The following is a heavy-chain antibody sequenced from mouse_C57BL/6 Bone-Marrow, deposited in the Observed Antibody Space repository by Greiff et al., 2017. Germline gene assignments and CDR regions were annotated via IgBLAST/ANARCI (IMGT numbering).Heavy chain of an antibody. CDR1: GYTFTDYE. D-gene: IGHD1-1*01. CDR2: IDPETGGT. J-gene: IGHJ2*01. V-gene: IGHV1-15*01. Sequence: VQRVESGAELVRPGASVTLSCKASGYTFTDYEMHWVKQTPVHGLEWIGAIDPETGGTAYNQKFMGKDILTADKSSSTAYMELRSLTSEDSAVYYCTRSTVVATDYWGQGTTLTVSS. CDR3: TRSTVVATDY.